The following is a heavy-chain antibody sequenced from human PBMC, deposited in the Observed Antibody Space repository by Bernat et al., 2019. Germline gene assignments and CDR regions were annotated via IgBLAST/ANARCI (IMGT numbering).Heavy chain of an antibody. J-gene: IGHJ3*02. CDR3: ARGSGLGTAFDI. CDR1: GGSISPYY. Sequence: QVLLQESGPGLVKPSETLSLTCTVSGGSISPYYWSWIRQPPGKGLEWSAYIYYSGSTNYNPSLKSRVTISVDTPKNKFSLKLNSVTAADTAVYSCARGSGLGTAFDIWGQGTMVTVSS. V-gene: IGHV4-59*01. CDR2: IYYSGST. D-gene: IGHD7-27*01.